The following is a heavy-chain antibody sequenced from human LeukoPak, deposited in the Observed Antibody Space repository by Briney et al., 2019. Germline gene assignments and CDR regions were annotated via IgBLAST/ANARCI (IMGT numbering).Heavy chain of an antibody. CDR1: GFTFDDYA. CDR2: ISWNSDSI. Sequence: GGSLRLSCAASGFTFDDYAMHWVRQAPGKGLEWVSGISWNSDSIGYADSVKGRFTISRDNAKNSLYLQMNSLRAEDTALYYCAKDLHYYDSSGYHQVGAFDIWGQGTMVTVSS. D-gene: IGHD3-22*01. CDR3: AKDLHYYDSSGYHQVGAFDI. V-gene: IGHV3-9*01. J-gene: IGHJ3*02.